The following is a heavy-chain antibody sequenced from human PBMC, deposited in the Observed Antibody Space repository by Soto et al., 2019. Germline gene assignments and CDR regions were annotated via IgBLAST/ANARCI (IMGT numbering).Heavy chain of an antibody. Sequence: PSETLSLTCAVYGGSFSGYYWSWIRQPPGKGLEWIGEINHSGSTNYNPSPKSRVTISVDTSKNQFSLKLSSVTAADTAVYYCARWRDIVVVPAAAVQPDWFDPWGQGTLVTVSS. V-gene: IGHV4-34*01. CDR3: ARWRDIVVVPAAAVQPDWFDP. D-gene: IGHD2-2*01. J-gene: IGHJ5*02. CDR1: GGSFSGYY. CDR2: INHSGST.